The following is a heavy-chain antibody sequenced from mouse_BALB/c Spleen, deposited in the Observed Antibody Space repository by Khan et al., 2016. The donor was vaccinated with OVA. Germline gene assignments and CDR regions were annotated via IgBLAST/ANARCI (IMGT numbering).Heavy chain of an antibody. V-gene: IGHV1-77*01. CDR1: GYIFTDYN. CDR2: IYPGSDNT. Sequence: QVQLKQSGAELARPGASVKLSCKASGYIFTDYNINWMRQRTGQGLEWIGEIYPGSDNTYYNERFKGKATLTVDKSSSTAYMHISSLTSEDSAVYFCTREWAAWFPYWGQGTLVTVSA. J-gene: IGHJ3*01. CDR3: TREWAAWFPY.